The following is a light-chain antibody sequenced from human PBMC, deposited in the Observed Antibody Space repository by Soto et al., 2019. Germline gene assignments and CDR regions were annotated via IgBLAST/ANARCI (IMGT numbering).Light chain of an antibody. CDR1: QSVTSSY. CDR3: EQYANAPFT. J-gene: IGKJ3*01. V-gene: IGKV3-20*01. Sequence: EIVLTQSPGTLSFSPGERATLTCRASQSVTSSYLAWFQQKPGQAPRLLIYGASSRAIGIPDRFSGSGSGTDFTLTISRQEPEDFAVYYCEQYANAPFTFGPGTKVDIK. CDR2: GAS.